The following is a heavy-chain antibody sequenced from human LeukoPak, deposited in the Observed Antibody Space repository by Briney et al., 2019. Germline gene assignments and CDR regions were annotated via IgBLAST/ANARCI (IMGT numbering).Heavy chain of an antibody. CDR1: GFTVSSYA. CDR3: AKVGDYGDYGGY. Sequence: GGSLRLSCAASGFTVSSYAMNWVRQAPGKGLEWVATISTSGGSTYYADFVKGRFTISRDNSKNTLYLQMNSLRAEDTAVYYCAKVGDYGDYGGYWGQGTLVTVSS. V-gene: IGHV3-23*01. CDR2: ISTSGGST. D-gene: IGHD4-17*01. J-gene: IGHJ4*02.